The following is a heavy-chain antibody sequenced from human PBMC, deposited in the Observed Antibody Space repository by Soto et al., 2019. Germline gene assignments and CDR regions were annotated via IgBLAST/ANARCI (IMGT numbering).Heavy chain of an antibody. CDR1: GDTFTSYG. CDR2: ISAYNGNT. V-gene: IGHV1-18*01. CDR3: ARGGGYCGGDCPIWFDP. J-gene: IGHJ5*02. D-gene: IGHD2-21*02. Sequence: GTSVKLSCEACGDTFTSYGISWVRQAPGQGLEWMGWISAYNGNTNYAQKLQGRVTMTTDTSTSTAYMELRSLRSDDTAVYYCARGGGYCGGDCPIWFDPWGQGTLVTVSS.